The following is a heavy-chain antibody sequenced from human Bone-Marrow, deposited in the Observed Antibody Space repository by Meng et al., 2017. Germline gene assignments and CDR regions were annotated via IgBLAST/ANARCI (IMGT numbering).Heavy chain of an antibody. CDR2: MNPNSGNT. J-gene: IGHJ5*02. Sequence: QVQLVQSGAEVKKPGASVKVYCKASGYTFTSYDINWVRQATGQGLEWMGWMNPNSGNTGYAQKFQGRVAMTRNTSISTAYMELSSLRSEDTAVYYCARAPYSSKDWFDPWGQGTLVTVSS. CDR3: ARAPYSSKDWFDP. CDR1: GYTFTSYD. V-gene: IGHV1-8*01. D-gene: IGHD6-13*01.